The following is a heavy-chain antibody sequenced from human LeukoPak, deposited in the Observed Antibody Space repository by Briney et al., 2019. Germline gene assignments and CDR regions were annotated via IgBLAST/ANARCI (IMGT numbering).Heavy chain of an antibody. J-gene: IGHJ4*02. V-gene: IGHV1-46*01. D-gene: IGHD6-6*01. Sequence: GASVKVSCKASGYTFTSYYMHWVRQAPGQGLEWMGIINPSGGSTTYAQKFQGRVTMTRDTSTSTVYMELSSLRSDDTAVYYCARTAARRFDYRGQGTLVTVSS. CDR3: ARTAARRFDY. CDR2: INPSGGST. CDR1: GYTFTSYY.